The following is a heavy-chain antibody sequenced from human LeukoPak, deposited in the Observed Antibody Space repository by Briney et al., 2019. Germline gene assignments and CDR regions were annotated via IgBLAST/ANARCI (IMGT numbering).Heavy chain of an antibody. V-gene: IGHV3-7*01. CDR1: GFTFSSYW. D-gene: IGHD1-26*01. J-gene: IGHJ5*02. Sequence: PGGSLRLSCAASGFTFSSYWMSWVRQAPGKGLEWVANIKQDGSEKYYVDSVKGRLTISRDNAKNSLYLQMNSLRAEDTAVYYCARVEWELRYNWFDPWAREPWSPSPQ. CDR2: IKQDGSEK. CDR3: ARVEWELRYNWFDP.